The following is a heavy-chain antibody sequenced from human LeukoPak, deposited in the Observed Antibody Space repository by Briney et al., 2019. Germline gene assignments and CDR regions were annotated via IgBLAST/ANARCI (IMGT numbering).Heavy chain of an antibody. CDR1: GFTFSSYW. J-gene: IGHJ4*02. Sequence: AGGSLRLSCAASGFTFSSYWMSWVRQAPGKGREWVANIKQDGSEKYYVDSVKGRFTISRDNAKNSLYLQMNSLRAEDTAVYYCARVDLYYDFWSGYYPDYFDYWGQGTLVTVSS. V-gene: IGHV3-7*03. CDR2: IKQDGSEK. CDR3: ARVDLYYDFWSGYYPDYFDY. D-gene: IGHD3-3*01.